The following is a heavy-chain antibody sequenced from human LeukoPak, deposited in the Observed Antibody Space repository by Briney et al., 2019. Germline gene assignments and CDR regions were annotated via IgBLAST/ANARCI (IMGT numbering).Heavy chain of an antibody. D-gene: IGHD3-22*01. V-gene: IGHV1-46*01. CDR1: GYTFTSYY. J-gene: IGHJ5*02. CDR3: ARDSSITMIVVATGFDP. Sequence: ASVKVSCKASGYTFTSYYMHWVRQAPGQGLEWMGIINPSGGSTSYAQKFQGRVTITADKSTSTAYMELSSLRSEDTAVYYCARDSSITMIVVATGFDPWGQGTLVTVSS. CDR2: INPSGGST.